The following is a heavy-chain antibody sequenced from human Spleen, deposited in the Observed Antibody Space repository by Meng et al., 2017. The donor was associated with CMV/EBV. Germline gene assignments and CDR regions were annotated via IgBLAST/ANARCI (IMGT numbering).Heavy chain of an antibody. V-gene: IGHV4-34*01. Sequence: HLQQWGAGLSKPSETLSLTGAVYGGSFSGYYWSWIRQPPGKGLEWIGEINHSGSTNYNPSLKSRVTISVDTSKNQFSLKLSSVTAADTAVYYCARVGKYSSSKVDYWGQGTLVTVSS. CDR2: INHSGST. J-gene: IGHJ4*02. D-gene: IGHD6-6*01. CDR3: ARVGKYSSSKVDY. CDR1: GGSFSGYY.